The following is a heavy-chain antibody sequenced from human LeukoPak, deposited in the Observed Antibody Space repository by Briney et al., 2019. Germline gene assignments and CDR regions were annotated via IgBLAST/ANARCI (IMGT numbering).Heavy chain of an antibody. Sequence: SETLCLTCTVSGGSMSSFYWDWIRQPAGKGLQWIGRIYTSGVTNYNPSLKSRVIMSVDTSKNQFSLKLSSVTAADTAVYFCAREWTSGDGSGYPYYFDYWGPGTLVTVSS. D-gene: IGHD3-22*01. V-gene: IGHV4-4*07. CDR2: IYTSGVT. CDR3: AREWTSGDGSGYPYYFDY. J-gene: IGHJ4*02. CDR1: GGSMSSFY.